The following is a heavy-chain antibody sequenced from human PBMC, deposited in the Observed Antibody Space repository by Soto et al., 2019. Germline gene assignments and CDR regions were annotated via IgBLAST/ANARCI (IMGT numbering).Heavy chain of an antibody. CDR2: INAGNGNT. V-gene: IGHV1-3*01. J-gene: IGHJ5*02. Sequence: ASVKVSCKASGYTFTSYAMHWVRQAPGQRLEWMGWINAGNGNTKYSQKFQGRVTITRDTSASTAYMELSSLRSEDTAVYYRARDRASIAARRGYNWFDPWGQGTLVTVSS. D-gene: IGHD6-6*01. CDR3: ARDRASIAARRGYNWFDP. CDR1: GYTFTSYA.